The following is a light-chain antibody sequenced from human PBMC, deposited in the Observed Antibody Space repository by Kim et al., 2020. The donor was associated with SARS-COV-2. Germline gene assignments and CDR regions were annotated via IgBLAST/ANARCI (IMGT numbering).Light chain of an antibody. V-gene: IGKV4-1*01. Sequence: DIVMTQSPDSLAVSLGERATINCKSSQSVLYSTNNRNFFGWYQQKPGQPPKLIINWASTRQSGVPDRFSGSGSGTDFTLTISSLQAEDVAVYYCQQCYSRPITFGQGTRLEIK. CDR1: QSVLYSTNNRNF. CDR3: QQCYSRPIT. J-gene: IGKJ5*01. CDR2: WAS.